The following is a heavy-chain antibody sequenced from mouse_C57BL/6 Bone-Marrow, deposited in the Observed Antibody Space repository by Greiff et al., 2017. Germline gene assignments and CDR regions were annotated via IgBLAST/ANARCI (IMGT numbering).Heavy chain of an antibody. CDR3: ARERDDGRGPY. J-gene: IGHJ3*01. V-gene: IGHV3-6*01. CDR1: GYSITSGYY. Sequence: EVKLQESGPGLVKPSQSLSLTCSVTGYSITSGYYWHWIRQFPGNNLEWIGYISYDGSNNYNPSLKNRISITRDTSKNQFFLKLNSVTTEDTATYYCARERDDGRGPYWGQGTLVTVS. D-gene: IGHD1-1*01. CDR2: ISYDGSN.